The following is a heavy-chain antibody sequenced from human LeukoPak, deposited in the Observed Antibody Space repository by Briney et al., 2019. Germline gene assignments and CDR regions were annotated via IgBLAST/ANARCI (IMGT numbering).Heavy chain of an antibody. J-gene: IGHJ6*03. CDR2: INHSGST. CDR1: GGSFSAYY. D-gene: IGHD1-26*01. CDR3: ARDVFDDTTCYYYYYYMDV. Sequence: SETLSLTCAVHGGSFSAYYWTWIRRPPGKGLEWIGEINHSGSTNYNPSLKSRVTISVDTSERQFSLKLTSVTAADTAVYYCARDVFDDTTCYYYYYYMDVWGKGTTVTVSS. V-gene: IGHV4-34*01.